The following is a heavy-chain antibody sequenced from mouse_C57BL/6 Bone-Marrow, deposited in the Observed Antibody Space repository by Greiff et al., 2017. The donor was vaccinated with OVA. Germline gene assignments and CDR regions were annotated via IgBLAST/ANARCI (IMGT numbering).Heavy chain of an antibody. V-gene: IGHV2-2*01. CDR3: AKSGDYYGQYYFDY. D-gene: IGHD1-2*01. J-gene: IGHJ2*01. Sequence: QVQLQQSGPGLVQPSQSLSITRTVSGFSLTSYGVHWVRQSPGKGLEWLGVIWSGGSTDYNAAFISRLSISKDNSKSQVFFKMNSLQADDTAIYYCAKSGDYYGQYYFDYWGQGTTLTVSS. CDR1: GFSLTSYG. CDR2: IWSGGST.